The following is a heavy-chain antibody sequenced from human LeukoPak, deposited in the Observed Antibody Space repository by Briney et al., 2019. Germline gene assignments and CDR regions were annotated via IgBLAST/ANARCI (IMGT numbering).Heavy chain of an antibody. V-gene: IGHV5-51*01. CDR1: GYSFTSYW. Sequence: GESLKISCKGSGYSFTSYWIVWVRQMPGKGLEWMGIIYPGDSDSRYSPSFQGQVTISADKSISTAYLQWSSLKASDTAMYYCAGAGGGRSVGSSYYYFDYWGQGTLVTVSS. D-gene: IGHD3-22*01. CDR2: IYPGDSDS. J-gene: IGHJ4*02. CDR3: AGAGGGRSVGSSYYYFDY.